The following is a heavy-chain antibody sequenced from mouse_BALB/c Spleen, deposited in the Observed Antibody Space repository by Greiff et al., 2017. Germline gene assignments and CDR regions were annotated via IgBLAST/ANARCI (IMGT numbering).Heavy chain of an antibody. D-gene: IGHD2-14*01. CDR3: THRYYAMDY. CDR1: GFTFSNYW. J-gene: IGHJ4*01. V-gene: IGHV6-6*02. Sequence: EVKLMESGGGLVQPGGSMKLSCVASGFTFSNYWMNWVRQSPEKGLEWVAEIRLKSNNYATHYAESVKGRFTISRDDSKSSVYLQMNNLRAEDTGIYYCTHRYYAMDYWGQGTSVTVSS. CDR2: IRLKSNNYAT.